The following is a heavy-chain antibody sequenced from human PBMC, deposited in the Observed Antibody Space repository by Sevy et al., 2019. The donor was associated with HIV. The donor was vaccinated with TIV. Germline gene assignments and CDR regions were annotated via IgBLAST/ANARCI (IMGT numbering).Heavy chain of an antibody. CDR2: ISSSGSTI. Sequence: GGSLRLSCVASGFTFSSYEMNWVRQAPGKGLEWVSYISSSGSTIYYADSVKGRFTISRDNAKNSLYLQMNSLRAEDTAVYYCAIPRYGSGSYYIGGLDYWGQGTLVTVSS. CDR3: AIPRYGSGSYYIGGLDY. V-gene: IGHV3-48*03. CDR1: GFTFSSYE. D-gene: IGHD3-10*01. J-gene: IGHJ4*02.